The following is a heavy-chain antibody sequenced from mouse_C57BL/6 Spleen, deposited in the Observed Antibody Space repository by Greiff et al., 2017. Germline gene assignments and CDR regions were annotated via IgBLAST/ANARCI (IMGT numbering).Heavy chain of an antibody. CDR1: GYTFTDYE. CDR2: IDPETGGT. D-gene: IGHD1-1*01. CDR3: TRNYYGSSYDWYFDV. Sequence: QVQLKESGAELVRPGASVTLSCKASGYTFTDYEMHWVKQTPVHGLEWIGAIDPETGGTAYNQKFKGKAILTADKSSRTAYMELRSLTSEDSAVYYCTRNYYGSSYDWYFDVWGTGTTVTVSS. J-gene: IGHJ1*03. V-gene: IGHV1-15*01.